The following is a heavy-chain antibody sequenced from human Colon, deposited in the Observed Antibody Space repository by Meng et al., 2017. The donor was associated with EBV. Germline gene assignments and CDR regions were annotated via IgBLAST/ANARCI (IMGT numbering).Heavy chain of an antibody. V-gene: IGHV1-18*01. CDR1: GYTFGSYG. Sequence: QVQLVRYGSELKSTGASVKVFCKASGYTFGSYGICWVRQAPGQGLEWMGWFVNYVDTYPAPKFQGRVTMTTDTHTNTAFMELRSLTSDDTAVYYCASGTPGRSYCDYWGQGTLVTVSS. CDR2: FVNYVDT. J-gene: IGHJ4*02. D-gene: IGHD2-15*01. CDR3: ASGTPGRSYCDY.